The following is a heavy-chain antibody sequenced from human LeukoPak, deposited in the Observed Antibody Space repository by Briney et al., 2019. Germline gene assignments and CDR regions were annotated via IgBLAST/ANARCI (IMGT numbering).Heavy chain of an antibody. D-gene: IGHD3-10*01. J-gene: IGHJ6*03. V-gene: IGHV4-38-2*01. CDR1: GYSISSGYY. CDR2: INHSGST. Sequence: SETLSLTCAVSGYSISSGYYWGWIRQPPGKGLEWIGEINHSGSTNYNPSLKSRVTISVDTSKNQFSLKLSSVTAADTAVYYCARINYGSVYRVFRGQPYYYYMDVWGKGTTVTVSS. CDR3: ARINYGSVYRVFRGQPYYYYMDV.